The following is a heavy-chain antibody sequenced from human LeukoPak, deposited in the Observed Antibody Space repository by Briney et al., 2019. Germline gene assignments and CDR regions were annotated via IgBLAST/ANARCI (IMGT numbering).Heavy chain of an antibody. D-gene: IGHD6-13*01. V-gene: IGHV4-34*01. J-gene: IGHJ2*01. CDR2: INHSGST. CDR1: GGSFSGYY. Sequence: SETLSLTCAVYGGSFSGYYWSWIRQPPGKGLEWIGEINHSGSTNYNPSLKSRVTISVDTSKNQFSLKLSSVTAADTAVYYCAKGSSSDPAPYRYFDLWGRGTLVTVSS. CDR3: AKGSSSDPAPYRYFDL.